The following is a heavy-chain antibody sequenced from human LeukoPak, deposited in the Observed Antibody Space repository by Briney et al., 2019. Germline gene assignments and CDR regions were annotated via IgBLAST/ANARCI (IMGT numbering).Heavy chain of an antibody. CDR3: TRRYHYDSSGNYKGDY. D-gene: IGHD3-22*01. V-gene: IGHV1-69*13. Sequence: ASVKVSCKASGGTFSSYAISWVRQAPGQGLEWMGGIIPIFGTANYAQKFQGRVTITADESTSTAYMELSSLRSEDTAVYYCTRRYHYDSSGNYKGDYWGQGTLVTVSS. J-gene: IGHJ4*02. CDR2: IIPIFGTA. CDR1: GGTFSSYA.